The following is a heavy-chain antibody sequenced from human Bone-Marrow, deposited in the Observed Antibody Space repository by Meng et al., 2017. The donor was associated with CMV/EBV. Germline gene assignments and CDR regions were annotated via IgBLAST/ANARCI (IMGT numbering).Heavy chain of an antibody. V-gene: IGHV3-30*12. Sequence: GESLKISCAASGFTFSSYGMHWVRQAPGKGLEWVAVISYDGSNKYYADSVKGRFTISRDNSKNTLYLQMNSLRAEDTAVYYCAKDIRAAARLRAHIGNYGMDVWGQGTTVTGSS. CDR3: AKDIRAAARLRAHIGNYGMDV. CDR2: ISYDGSNK. J-gene: IGHJ6*02. CDR1: GFTFSSYG. D-gene: IGHD6-6*01.